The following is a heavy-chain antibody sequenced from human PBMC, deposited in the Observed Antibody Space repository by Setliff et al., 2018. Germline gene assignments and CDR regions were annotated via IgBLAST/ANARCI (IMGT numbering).Heavy chain of an antibody. CDR2: INYSGNN. J-gene: IGHJ4*02. Sequence: SETLSLTCTLSGDFISSYYWSWIRQPPGKGLEWIGYINYSGNNDYHPSLESRVAISVDTSENQFSLRLNSVTAADTAVYYCARLWISYESNTYFYPKYFDFWGQGTLVTVSS. D-gene: IGHD3-22*01. CDR1: GDFISSYY. V-gene: IGHV4-59*01. CDR3: ARLWISYESNTYFYPKYFDF.